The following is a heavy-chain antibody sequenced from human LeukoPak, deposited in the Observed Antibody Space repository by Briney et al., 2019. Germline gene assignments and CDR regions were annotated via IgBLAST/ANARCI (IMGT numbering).Heavy chain of an antibody. J-gene: IGHJ5*02. V-gene: IGHV3-21*01. D-gene: IGHD6-13*01. CDR1: GFTFSSYS. Sequence: GGSLRLSCAASGFTFSSYSMNWVRQAPGKGLEWVSSISSSSSYIYYADSVKGRFTISRDNAKNSLYLQMNSLRAEDTAVYYCAREGSWSSSWTPLSWFDPWGQGTLVTVSS. CDR3: AREGSWSSSWTPLSWFDP. CDR2: ISSSSSYI.